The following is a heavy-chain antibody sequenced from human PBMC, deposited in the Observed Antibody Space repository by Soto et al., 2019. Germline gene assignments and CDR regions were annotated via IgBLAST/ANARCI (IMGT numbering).Heavy chain of an antibody. CDR2: IYPGDSDT. V-gene: IGHV5-51*01. D-gene: IGHD3-10*01. CDR1: GYTFTSYW. Sequence: PGESLKISCKGSGYTFTSYWIAWVRQMPGKGLEWMGNIYPGDSDTRYSPSFQGQVTISADKSISTAYLQWSSLKASDTAMYYFARHLGGRGVIISANWFDPWGQGTLVTVPS. CDR3: ARHLGGRGVIISANWFDP. J-gene: IGHJ5*02.